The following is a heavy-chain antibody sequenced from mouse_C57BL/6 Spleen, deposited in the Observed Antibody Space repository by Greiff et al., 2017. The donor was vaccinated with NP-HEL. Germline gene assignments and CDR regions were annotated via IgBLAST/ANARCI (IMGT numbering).Heavy chain of an antibody. V-gene: IGHV1-66*01. Sequence: QVQLKQSGPELVKPGASVKISCKASGYSFTSYYIHWVKQRPGQGLEWIGWIYPGSGNTKYTEKFKGKATLTADTSSSTAYMQLSSLTSEDSAVYYCARGRNYYAMDYWGQGTSVTVSS. CDR2: IYPGSGNT. CDR1: GYSFTSYY. D-gene: IGHD2-1*01. CDR3: ARGRNYYAMDY. J-gene: IGHJ4*01.